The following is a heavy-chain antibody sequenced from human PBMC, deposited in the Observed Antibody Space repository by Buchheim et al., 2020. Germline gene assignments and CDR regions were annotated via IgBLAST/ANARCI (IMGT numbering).Heavy chain of an antibody. Sequence: QVQLQQWGAGLLKPSETLSLTCAVYGGSFSGYYWSWIRQPPGKGLEWIVEINHSVSTNYNPSLNSRVTISVDTSKNHFSLKLSSVTAADTAVYYCARGRLVRGVIITKNNWFDPWGQGTL. CDR1: GGSFSGYY. CDR3: ARGRLVRGVIITKNNWFDP. CDR2: INHSVST. D-gene: IGHD3-10*01. V-gene: IGHV4-34*01. J-gene: IGHJ5*02.